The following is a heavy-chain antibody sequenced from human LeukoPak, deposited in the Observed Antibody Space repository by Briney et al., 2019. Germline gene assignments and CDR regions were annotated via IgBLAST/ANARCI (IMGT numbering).Heavy chain of an antibody. D-gene: IGHD6-19*01. Sequence: PSETLSLTCTVSGGSIRYSSYYWGWIRQPPGKGLEWIGSVYYSGSTYSNPSLKSRVTISVDTSKNQFSLKLSSVTAADTAVYYCARGRSGYSSGWYPYWGQGTLVTVSS. CDR3: ARGRSGYSSGWYPY. V-gene: IGHV4-39*01. CDR2: VYYSGST. J-gene: IGHJ4*02. CDR1: GGSIRYSSYY.